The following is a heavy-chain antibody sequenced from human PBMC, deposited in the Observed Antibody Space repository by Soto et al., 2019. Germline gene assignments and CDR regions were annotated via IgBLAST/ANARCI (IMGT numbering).Heavy chain of an antibody. V-gene: IGHV3-30*04. Sequence: QVKVVESGGGVVQTGGSRRLSCAASGFRFSSYAMHWVRQAPGKGLEWVAVIKSDGSSYYTDSVKGRFTVSRDNSRNTLYVQMINVRPDDTAVYYCATPHSSLEWPPFGPWGHGTLVTVSS. CDR1: GFRFSSYA. CDR3: ATPHSSLEWPPFGP. J-gene: IGHJ5*02. D-gene: IGHD3-3*01. CDR2: IKSDGSS.